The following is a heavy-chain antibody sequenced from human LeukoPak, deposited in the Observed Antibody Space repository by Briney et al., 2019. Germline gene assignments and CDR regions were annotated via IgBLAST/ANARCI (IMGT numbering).Heavy chain of an antibody. J-gene: IGHJ4*02. V-gene: IGHV3-73*01. CDR3: TRHLMYYYDSSGYYEDY. D-gene: IGHD3-22*01. Sequence: GGSLRLSCAASGFTFRGAAMHWVRQASGKGLEWVGRIRSKANSYETAYAASVKGRCTISRDDSKNTAYLQMNSLKTEDTAVYYCTRHLMYYYDSSGYYEDYWGQGTLVTVSS. CDR2: IRSKANSYET. CDR1: GFTFRGAA.